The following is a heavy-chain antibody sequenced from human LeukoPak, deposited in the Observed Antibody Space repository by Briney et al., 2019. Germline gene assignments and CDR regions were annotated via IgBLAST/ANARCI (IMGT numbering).Heavy chain of an antibody. CDR1: GYTFTSYG. CDR2: INTNNGDT. CDR3: AARPGMAPAGLDF. J-gene: IGHJ4*02. V-gene: IGHV1-18*01. Sequence: ASVKVSCKASGYTFTSYGISWVRQAPGQGLEWMGWINTNNGDTKYSPKFQGRVTITRDTSASTAYMELSSLRSEDTAVYFCAARPGMAPAGLDFWGQGTLVTVSS. D-gene: IGHD6-13*01.